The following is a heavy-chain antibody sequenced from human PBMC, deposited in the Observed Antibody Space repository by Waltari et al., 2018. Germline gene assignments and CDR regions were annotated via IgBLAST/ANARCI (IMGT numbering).Heavy chain of an antibody. CDR2: ISYEGSNK. J-gene: IGHJ4*02. CDR1: GFTFSSYG. V-gene: IGHV3-30*18. Sequence: QVQLVESGGGVVQPGRSLRLSCAASGFTFSSYGMHWVRQAPGKGCEWVAVISYEGSNKYYADSVKGRFTISRDNSKNTLYLQMNSLRAEDTAVYYCAKDVLDRYYYDSSGPPDYWGQGTLVTVSS. D-gene: IGHD3-22*01. CDR3: AKDVLDRYYYDSSGPPDY.